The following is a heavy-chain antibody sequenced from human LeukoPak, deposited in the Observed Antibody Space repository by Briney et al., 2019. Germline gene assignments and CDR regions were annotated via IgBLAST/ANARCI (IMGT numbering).Heavy chain of an antibody. D-gene: IGHD2-21*02. CDR1: GFTVSNNY. J-gene: IGHJ3*02. V-gene: IGHV3-53*01. Sequence: PGGSLRLSCAASGFTVSNNYMSWVRQAPGKGLEWVSITYSDSSTNYADSVKGRFTISRDTSQNTLSLQMNSLRAEDTAVYYCVRKSRDFNAAFDIWGQGTAVTVSS. CDR2: TYSDSST. CDR3: VRKSRDFNAAFDI.